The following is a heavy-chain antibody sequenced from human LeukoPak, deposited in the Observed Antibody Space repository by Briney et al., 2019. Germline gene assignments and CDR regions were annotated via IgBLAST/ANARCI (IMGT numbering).Heavy chain of an antibody. V-gene: IGHV3-33*02. CDR3: AIVTMVAGASDNGFVP. J-gene: IGHJ5*02. Sequence: PGRSLRLSCAASGFTFSNYGMHWVRQAPGKGLEWVAVIWSDGSNKHYADSARGRFTISRDNSKNTLFLQMNSMRAEDTAVYYGAIVTMVAGASDNGFVPWGQSTLVTV. CDR1: GFTFSNYG. CDR2: IWSDGSNK. D-gene: IGHD4/OR15-4a*01.